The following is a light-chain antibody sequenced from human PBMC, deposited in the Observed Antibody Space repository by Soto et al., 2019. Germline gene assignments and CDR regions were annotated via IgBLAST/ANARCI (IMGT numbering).Light chain of an antibody. CDR3: LQYGSSPPIT. Sequence: EMVLTQSQATLSLSAGDRESLXYRPFQSVSNNYLAWYQQKPGQAPRLLIYGASNRATGIPDRFSGSGSGTDFTLTISRLEPEDFAVYYCLQYGSSPPITFGQGTRLEIK. J-gene: IGKJ5*01. V-gene: IGKV3-20*01. CDR2: GAS. CDR1: QSVSNNY.